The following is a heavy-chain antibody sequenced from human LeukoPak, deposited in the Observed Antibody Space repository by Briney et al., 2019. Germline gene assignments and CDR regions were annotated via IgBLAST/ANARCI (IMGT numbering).Heavy chain of an antibody. V-gene: IGHV5-51*01. Sequence: GESLESSCKGSGYSVTSYWIGGVRQMPGKGLEWMGISYPGDSDTRYSPSFQGQVTISADKSISTAYLQWSSLKASDTAMYYCAREGEAAPEGWFDPWGQGTLVTVSS. CDR1: GYSVTSYW. CDR2: SYPGDSDT. D-gene: IGHD2-15*01. CDR3: AREGEAAPEGWFDP. J-gene: IGHJ5*02.